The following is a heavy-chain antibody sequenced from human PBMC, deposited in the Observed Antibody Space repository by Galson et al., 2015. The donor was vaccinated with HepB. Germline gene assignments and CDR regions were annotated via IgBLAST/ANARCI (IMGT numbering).Heavy chain of an antibody. CDR1: GDSVSSNSAA. Sequence: CAISGDSVSSNSAAWNWIRQSPSRGLEWLGRTYYRSKWYNDYAVSVKSRIIINPDTSKNQFSLQLNSVTPEDTDVYYCARGEYSGYDFDYWGQGTLVTVPS. J-gene: IGHJ4*02. D-gene: IGHD5-12*01. CDR2: TYYRSKWYN. CDR3: ARGEYSGYDFDY. V-gene: IGHV6-1*01.